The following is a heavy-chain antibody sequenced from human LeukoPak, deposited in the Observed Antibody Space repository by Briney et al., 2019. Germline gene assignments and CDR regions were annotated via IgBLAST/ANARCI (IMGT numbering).Heavy chain of an antibody. J-gene: IGHJ6*04. CDR3: ARCSDSISQVDV. Sequence: GGSLRPSCAASGFTFSSYSMNWVRQAPGKGLEWVSSISSSSSYIYYADSVKGRFTISRDNAKNSLYLQMNSLRAEDTAVYYCARCSDSISQVDVWGKGTTVTVSS. CDR1: GFTFSSYS. CDR2: ISSSSSYI. V-gene: IGHV3-21*01. D-gene: IGHD3-3*02.